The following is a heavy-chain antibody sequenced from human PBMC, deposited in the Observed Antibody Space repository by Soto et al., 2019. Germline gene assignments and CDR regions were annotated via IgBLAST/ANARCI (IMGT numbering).Heavy chain of an antibody. Sequence: SETLSLTCAVSGASISSSLRYWGWVRQPPGKGLEWIGSIHYTGTTYYYSPSLTSRITISLDASKNHFSLKMTSVTAADAAVYYCARHAPPGRAASFVHWGLGTLVAVSS. CDR3: ARHAPPGRAASFVH. J-gene: IGHJ1*01. D-gene: IGHD6-13*01. CDR1: GASISSSLRY. CDR2: IHYTGTT. V-gene: IGHV4-39*01.